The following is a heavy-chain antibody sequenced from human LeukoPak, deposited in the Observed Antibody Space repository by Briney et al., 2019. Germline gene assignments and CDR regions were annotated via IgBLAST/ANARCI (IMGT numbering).Heavy chain of an antibody. V-gene: IGHV1-69*10. CDR1: GGTFSSYA. CDR2: ITPILGIA. J-gene: IGHJ4*02. D-gene: IGHD3-22*01. CDR3: ASQDSSSYYLIDY. Sequence: GASVKVSCKASGGTFSSYALSWVRQAPGQGLEWIGGITPILGIANYAQDLQGRVTITADKSTNTAYMELSSLRSEDTAVYYCASQDSSSYYLIDYWGQGTLVTVSS.